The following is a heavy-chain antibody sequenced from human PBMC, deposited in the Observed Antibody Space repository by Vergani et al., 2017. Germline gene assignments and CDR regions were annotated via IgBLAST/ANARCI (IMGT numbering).Heavy chain of an antibody. Sequence: EVQLVESGGGLVPPGRSLILSCAASGFSFGDYAMTWVRQAPGKGLEWVSFVSTGTKSQSYAESVKGRFTISRDDSKRLAYLQLSGLKTEDTAVYFCSRGRGYSFGYSDYWGQGTLVTVSS. CDR3: SRGRGYSFGYSDY. V-gene: IGHV3-49*04. CDR1: GFSFGDYA. D-gene: IGHD5-18*01. CDR2: FVSTGTKSQS. J-gene: IGHJ4*02.